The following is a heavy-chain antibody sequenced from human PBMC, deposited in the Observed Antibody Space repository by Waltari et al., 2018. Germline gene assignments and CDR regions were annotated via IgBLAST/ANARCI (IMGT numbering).Heavy chain of an antibody. CDR1: GYTFTDYY. CDR2: INPNSGGT. Sequence: QVQLVQSGAEVKKPGASVKVSCKASGYTFTDYYMHWVRQAPGQGLEWMGWINPNSGGTNYAQKFQGRVTTTRDTSISTVYMEVRTLRSNDTAVYYCARIDVDTPIGAVGAFDIWGQGTLVTVSS. J-gene: IGHJ3*02. CDR3: ARIDVDTPIGAVGAFDI. V-gene: IGHV1-2*02. D-gene: IGHD5-18*01.